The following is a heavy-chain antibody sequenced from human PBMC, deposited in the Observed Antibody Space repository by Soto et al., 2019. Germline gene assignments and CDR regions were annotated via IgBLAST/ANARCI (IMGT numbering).Heavy chain of an antibody. CDR3: ALTGRGGS. CDR2: INPNSGGT. J-gene: IGHJ5*02. V-gene: IGHV1-2*02. Sequence: ASVKVSCKASGYTFTVYYMHWVRQAPGQGLEWMGWINPNSGGTTYSQRFQGRVTMTRDTSITTGYMELTGLTSNDTAVYYCALTGRGGSWGQGTLVTVSS. D-gene: IGHD1-20*01. CDR1: GYTFTVYY.